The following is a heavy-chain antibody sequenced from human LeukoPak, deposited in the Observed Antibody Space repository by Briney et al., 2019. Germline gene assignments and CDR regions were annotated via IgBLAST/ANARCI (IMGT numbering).Heavy chain of an antibody. V-gene: IGHV3-21*01. CDR3: AGGDGDYDYFDY. J-gene: IGHJ4*02. D-gene: IGHD4-17*01. CDR2: ISSSSNYI. Sequence: GGSLRLSCAASGFTVSSNYMNWVRQAPGKGLEWVSSISSSSNYIYYADSVRGRFTISRDNAKNSLYLQMNSLRAEDTAVYYCAGGDGDYDYFDYWGQGILVTVSS. CDR1: GFTVSSNY.